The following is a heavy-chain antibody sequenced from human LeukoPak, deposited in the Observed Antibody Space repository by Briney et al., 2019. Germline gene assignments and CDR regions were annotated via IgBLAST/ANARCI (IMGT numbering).Heavy chain of an antibody. D-gene: IGHD2-2*01. Sequence: SVKVSCKASGGTFSSYAISWVRQAPGQGLEWMGGIIPISGTANHAQKFQGRVTITADESTTTAYMELSSLRSEDTAVYYCATIVAAAIPRGPQGDYYYMDVWGKGTTVTVSS. V-gene: IGHV1-69*13. CDR1: GGTFSSYA. CDR3: ATIVAAAIPRGPQGDYYYMDV. J-gene: IGHJ6*03. CDR2: IIPISGTA.